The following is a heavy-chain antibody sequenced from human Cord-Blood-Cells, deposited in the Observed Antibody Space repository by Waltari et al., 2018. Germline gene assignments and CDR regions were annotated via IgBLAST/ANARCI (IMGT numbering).Heavy chain of an antibody. CDR1: GGSISSSSYY. CDR3: ARSSIAANWFDP. D-gene: IGHD6-6*01. J-gene: IGHJ5*02. CDR2: IYYGGST. Sequence: QLQLQESGPGLVKPSETLSLTCTVSGGSISSSSYYWGWIRQPPGKGLEWIGSIYYGGSTYYNPSLKSRVTISVDTSKNQFSLKLSSVTAADTAVYYCARSSIAANWFDPWGQGTLVTVSS. V-gene: IGHV4-39*01.